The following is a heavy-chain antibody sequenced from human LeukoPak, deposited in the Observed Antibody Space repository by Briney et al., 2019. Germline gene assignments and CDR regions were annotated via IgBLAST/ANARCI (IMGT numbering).Heavy chain of an antibody. Sequence: GTSLRLSCAGSGFRFSGHGMHWVRQAPGKGLEWVAVISYDGSNKYYADSVKGRFTISRDNSKNTLYLQMNSLRAEDTAVYYCAVVSSSWTFDYWGQGTLVTVSS. CDR1: GFRFSGHG. CDR3: AVVSSSWTFDY. CDR2: ISYDGSNK. V-gene: IGHV3-30*06. D-gene: IGHD6-6*01. J-gene: IGHJ4*02.